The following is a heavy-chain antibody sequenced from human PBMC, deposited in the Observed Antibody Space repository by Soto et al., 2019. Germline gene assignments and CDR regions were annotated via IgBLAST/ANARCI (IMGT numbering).Heavy chain of an antibody. Sequence: PGESLKISCQASGYNFNHYYIAWMRQIPGRGLEWVGLIYPGDSDSRYSPSFQGQVTMSVDRSTDTAYLQWSSLRASDSGIYYCAKQRKVKTAVVQMRFDYWGQGTLVTLSS. V-gene: IGHV5-51*01. D-gene: IGHD6-13*01. J-gene: IGHJ4*02. CDR3: AKQRKVKTAVVQMRFDY. CDR2: IYPGDSDS. CDR1: GYNFNHYY.